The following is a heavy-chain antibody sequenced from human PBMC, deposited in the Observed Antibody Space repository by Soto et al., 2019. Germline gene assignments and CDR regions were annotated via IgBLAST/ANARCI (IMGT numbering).Heavy chain of an antibody. CDR2: INHSGST. CDR3: AKQQLVQGVDP. J-gene: IGHJ5*02. D-gene: IGHD6-13*01. Sequence: SETLSLTCAVYGGSFSGYYWSLIRQPPGKGLEWIGEINHSGSTNYNPSLKSRVTISVDTSKNQFSLKLSSVTAADTAVYYCAKQQLVQGVDPWGQGTLVTVSS. CDR1: GGSFSGYY. V-gene: IGHV4-34*01.